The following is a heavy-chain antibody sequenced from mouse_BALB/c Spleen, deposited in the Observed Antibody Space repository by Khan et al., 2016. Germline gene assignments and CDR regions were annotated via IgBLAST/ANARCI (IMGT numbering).Heavy chain of an antibody. CDR3: ARGTPFAN. CDR2: IYPGEGDT. J-gene: IGHJ3*01. CDR1: GFAFGSSW. V-gene: IGHV1-80*01. Sequence: QVQLQQSGAGLVSPGSPVRFSCRVPGFAFGSSWRNGVRRGPGQGLGGMGQIYPGEGDTNKNGKFRGKAPLTADKSSSTAYMQLSSLTSEDSAVYFCARGTPFANWGQGTLVTVSA. D-gene: IGHD2-14*01.